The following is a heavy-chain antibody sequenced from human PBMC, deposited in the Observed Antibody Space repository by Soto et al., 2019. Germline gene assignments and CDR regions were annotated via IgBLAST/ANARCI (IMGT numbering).Heavy chain of an antibody. V-gene: IGHV1-69*13. CDR3: ARDYTAMANWFDP. CDR1: GGTFSSYA. Sequence: GASVKVSCKASGGTFSSYAISWVRQAPGQGLEWMGGIIPIFGTANYAQKFQGRVTITADESTSTAYMELSSLRSEDTAVYYCARDYTAMANWFDPWGQGTLVTVSS. CDR2: IIPIFGTA. J-gene: IGHJ5*02. D-gene: IGHD5-18*01.